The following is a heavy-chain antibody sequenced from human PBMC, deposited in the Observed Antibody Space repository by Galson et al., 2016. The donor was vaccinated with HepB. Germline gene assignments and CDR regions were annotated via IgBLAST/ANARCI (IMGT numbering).Heavy chain of an antibody. J-gene: IGHJ3*02. CDR1: GYRITSYW. CDR2: IYPGDSET. CDR3: AKNLVPASVTGPNDALDI. V-gene: IGHV5-51*03. Sequence: QSGAEVKKPGESLKISCKGYGYRITSYWIGWVRQMPGKGLEWMGIIYPGDSETRYTPSFQGHVTMSVDKSINTAFLQWSSLKASDTAMYYCAKNLVPASVTGPNDALDIWGQGTMVTVSS. D-gene: IGHD2-2*01.